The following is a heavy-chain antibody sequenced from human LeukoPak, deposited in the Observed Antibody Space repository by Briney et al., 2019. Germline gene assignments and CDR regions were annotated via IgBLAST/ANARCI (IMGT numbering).Heavy chain of an antibody. CDR2: INSDGSST. D-gene: IGHD6-6*01. CDR1: GFTFSSYW. Sequence: PGGSLRLSCAASGFTFSSYWMHWVRQAPGKGLVWVSRINSDGSSTSYVDSVKGRFTISRDNAKNTLYLQMNSLRAEDTAVYYCARDIAARHFYYYYGMDVWGQGTTVTVSS. V-gene: IGHV3-74*01. J-gene: IGHJ6*02. CDR3: ARDIAARHFYYYYGMDV.